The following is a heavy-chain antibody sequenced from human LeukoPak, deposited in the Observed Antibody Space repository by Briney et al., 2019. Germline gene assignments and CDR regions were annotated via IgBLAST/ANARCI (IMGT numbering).Heavy chain of an antibody. V-gene: IGHV4-39*01. CDR1: AGSISSSGYY. Sequence: PSETLSVTCTVSAGSISSSGYYWGWIRQPPGRGLEGIGSLHYSGHPYYNPSLKSRVTISVDTSKNQFPLRLSSVTAADSAVYYSARLASGSYGPLTPFDYWGQGTLVTVSS. J-gene: IGHJ4*02. CDR3: ARLASGSYGPLTPFDY. D-gene: IGHD1-26*01. CDR2: LHYSGHP.